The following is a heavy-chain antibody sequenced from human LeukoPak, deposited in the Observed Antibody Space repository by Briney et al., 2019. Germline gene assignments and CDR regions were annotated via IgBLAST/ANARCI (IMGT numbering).Heavy chain of an antibody. J-gene: IGHJ5*02. V-gene: IGHV4-39*01. CDR1: GGSISSSSDY. CDR3: ARQYRPAQRMVAATIDNWFDP. D-gene: IGHD2-15*01. CDR2: IYYSGST. Sequence: SETLSLTCTVSGGSISSSSDYWGWIRQPPGKGLEWIGSIYYSGSTYYNPSLKSRVTISVDTSKTQFSLKRSSLTAAATAVYYCARQYRPAQRMVAATIDNWFDPWGQGTLVTVSS.